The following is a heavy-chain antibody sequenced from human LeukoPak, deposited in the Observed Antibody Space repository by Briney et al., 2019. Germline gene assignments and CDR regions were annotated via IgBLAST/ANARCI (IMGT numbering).Heavy chain of an antibody. J-gene: IGHJ3*02. Sequence: SETLSLTCTVSGGSISSSSYYWGWIRQPPGKGLEWIGSIYHSGSTYYNPSLKSRVTISVDTSKNQFSLKLSSVTAADTAVYYCARDGLWAAAGTGPDAFDIWGQGTMVTVSS. CDR2: IYHSGST. CDR3: ARDGLWAAAGTGPDAFDI. V-gene: IGHV4-39*07. D-gene: IGHD6-13*01. CDR1: GGSISSSSYY.